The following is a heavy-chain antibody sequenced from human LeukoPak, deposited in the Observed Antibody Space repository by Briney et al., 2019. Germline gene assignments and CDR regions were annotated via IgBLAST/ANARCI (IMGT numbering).Heavy chain of an antibody. CDR1: GYTLTELS. Sequence: ASVKVSCKVSGYTLTELSMHWVRQAPGKGLEWMGGFDPEDGETIYAQKFQGRVTMTEDTSTDTAYMELSSLRSEDTAVYYCATDCSSTSCYGGSWFDPWGQGTLVTVSS. CDR3: ATDCSSTSCYGGSWFDP. CDR2: FDPEDGET. D-gene: IGHD2-2*01. J-gene: IGHJ5*02. V-gene: IGHV1-24*01.